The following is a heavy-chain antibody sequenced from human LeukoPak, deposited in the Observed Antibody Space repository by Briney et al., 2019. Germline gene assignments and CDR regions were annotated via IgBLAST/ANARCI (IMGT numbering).Heavy chain of an antibody. CDR1: GFTFSNYA. CDR3: AKVSPPTSGAPAPIFDY. CDR2: ISGSGGST. D-gene: IGHD4-17*01. Sequence: PGGSLRLSCAASGFTFSNYAMSWVRQAPGKGLEWVSAISGSGGSTYYADSVKGRFTISRDNSKNTLYLQMNSLRAEDTAVYYCAKVSPPTSGAPAPIFDYGAREPLAPV. V-gene: IGHV3-23*01. J-gene: IGHJ4*02.